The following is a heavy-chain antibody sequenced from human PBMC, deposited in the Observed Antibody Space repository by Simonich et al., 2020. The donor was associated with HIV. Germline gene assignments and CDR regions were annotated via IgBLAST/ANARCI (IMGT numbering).Heavy chain of an antibody. V-gene: IGHV4-34*01. CDR1: GGSFSGYY. J-gene: IGHJ4*02. D-gene: IGHD2-2*01. Sequence: QVQLQQWGAGLLKPSETLSLTCAVYGGSFSGYYWSWIRQPPGKGLEWIGKINHSGSTNYNPSLKSRVTISVDTSKNQFSLKLSSVTAADTAVYYCARGFYQRLYYFDYWGQGTLVTVSS. CDR2: INHSGST. CDR3: ARGFYQRLYYFDY.